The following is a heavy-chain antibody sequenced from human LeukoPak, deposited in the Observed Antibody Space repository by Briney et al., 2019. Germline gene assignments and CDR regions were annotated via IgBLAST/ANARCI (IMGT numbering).Heavy chain of an antibody. CDR1: GGSISSGGYY. Sequence: SETLSLTCTVSGGSISSGGYYWSWIRQHPGKGLEWIGYIYYSGSTYYNPSLKSRVTISVDTSKNQFSLKLSSVTAADTAVYYCARDGWFGGFDYWGQGTLVTVSS. CDR3: ARDGWFGGFDY. D-gene: IGHD3-10*01. CDR2: IYYSGST. J-gene: IGHJ4*02. V-gene: IGHV4-31*03.